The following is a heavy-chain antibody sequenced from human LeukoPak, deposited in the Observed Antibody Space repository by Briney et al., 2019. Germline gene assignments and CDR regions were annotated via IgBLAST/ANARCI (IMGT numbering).Heavy chain of an antibody. V-gene: IGHV3-21*01. J-gene: IGHJ4*02. CDR3: ARGTGDLDY. Sequence: NTGGSLRLSCAASGFTFSSFSMNWVRQAPGKGLEWVSSISSGTTYIYYADSVKGRFTISRDNAKNSLYLQMNNPRAEDTAVYYCARGTGDLDYWGQGTLVTVSS. CDR2: ISSGTTYI. D-gene: IGHD7-27*01. CDR1: GFTFSSFS.